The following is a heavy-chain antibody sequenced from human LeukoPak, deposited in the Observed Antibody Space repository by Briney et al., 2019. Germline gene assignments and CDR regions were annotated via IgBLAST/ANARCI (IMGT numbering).Heavy chain of an antibody. D-gene: IGHD3-3*01. CDR2: IYYSGST. J-gene: IGHJ4*02. V-gene: IGHV4-39*01. Sequence: SETLSLTCTVSGGSISTNSYYWGWIRQPPGKGLEWIGNIYYSGSTYYNPSLKSRVTISVDTSKNRFSLNLTSVTATDTAAYYCARHATTYDFWSGPPDYWGQGTLVTVSS. CDR1: GGSISTNSYY. CDR3: ARHATTYDFWSGPPDY.